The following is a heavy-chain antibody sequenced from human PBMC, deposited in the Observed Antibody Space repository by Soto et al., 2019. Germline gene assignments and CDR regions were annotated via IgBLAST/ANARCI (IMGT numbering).Heavy chain of an antibody. CDR2: ISSSSSYI. D-gene: IGHD1-20*01. CDR1: GFTFSSYS. CDR3: ARDSYNWNCFDY. Sequence: GGSLRLSCAASGFTFSSYSMNWVRQAPGKGLEWVSSISSSSSYIYYADSVKGRFTISRDNAKNSLYLQMNSLRAEDTAVYYCARDSYNWNCFDYWGQGTLVTVSS. J-gene: IGHJ4*02. V-gene: IGHV3-21*01.